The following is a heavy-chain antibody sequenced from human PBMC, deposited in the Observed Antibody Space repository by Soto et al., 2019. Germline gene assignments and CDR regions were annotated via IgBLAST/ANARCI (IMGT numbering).Heavy chain of an antibody. D-gene: IGHD2-2*01. V-gene: IGHV4-31*03. J-gene: IGHJ4*02. Sequence: SETLSLTCTVSGGSISSGGYYWSWIRQHPGKGLEWIGYIYYSGSTYYNPSLKSRVTISVDTSKNQFSLKLSSVTAADTAVYYCARIVVVPAAIPCFDYWGQGTLVTVSS. CDR3: ARIVVVPAAIPCFDY. CDR2: IYYSGST. CDR1: GGSISSGGYY.